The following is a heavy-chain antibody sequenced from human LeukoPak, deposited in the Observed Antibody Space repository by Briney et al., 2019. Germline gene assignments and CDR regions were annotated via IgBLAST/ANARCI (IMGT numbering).Heavy chain of an antibody. CDR3: AGQLLGSFVPRNYYYYYMDV. Sequence: SVKVSCKASGGTFSSYAISWVRQAPGQGLEWMGGIIPIFGTANYAQKFQGRVTITTDESTSTAYMELSSLRSEDTAVYYCAGQLLGSFVPRNYYYYYMDVWGKGTTVTVSS. J-gene: IGHJ6*03. CDR2: IIPIFGTA. V-gene: IGHV1-69*05. CDR1: GGTFSSYA. D-gene: IGHD1-26*01.